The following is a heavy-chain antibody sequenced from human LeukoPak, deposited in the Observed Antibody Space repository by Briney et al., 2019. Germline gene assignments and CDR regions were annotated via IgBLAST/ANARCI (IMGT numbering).Heavy chain of an antibody. CDR3: ARGRRVIDY. CDR1: GGSFSGYY. CDR2: INHSGST. D-gene: IGHD1-14*01. V-gene: IGHV4-34*01. Sequence: SETLSLTCAVYGGSFSGYYWSWIRQPPGKGLEWIGEINHSGSTNYNPSLESRVTISVDTSKNQFSLKLSSVTAADTAVYYCARGRRVIDYWGQGTLVTVSS. J-gene: IGHJ4*02.